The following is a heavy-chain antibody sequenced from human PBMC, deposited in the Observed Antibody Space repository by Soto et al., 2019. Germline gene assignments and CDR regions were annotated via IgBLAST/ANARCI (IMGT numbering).Heavy chain of an antibody. CDR3: ARGGSKGDIVVVVAATPLDY. CDR1: GFTFSSYA. J-gene: IGHJ4*02. D-gene: IGHD2-15*01. CDR2: ISGSGGST. V-gene: IGHV3-23*01. Sequence: EVQLLESGGGLVQPGGSLRISCAASGFTFSSYAMSWVRQAPGKGLEWVSAISGSGGSTYYADSVKGRFTISRDNSKNTLYLQMNSLRAEDTAVYYCARGGSKGDIVVVVAATPLDYWGQGTLVTVSS.